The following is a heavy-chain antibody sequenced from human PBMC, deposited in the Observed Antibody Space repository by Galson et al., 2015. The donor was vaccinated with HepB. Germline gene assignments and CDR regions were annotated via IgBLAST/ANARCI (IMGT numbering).Heavy chain of an antibody. V-gene: IGHV1-2*04. CDR2: INPNSGGT. J-gene: IGHJ4*02. CDR3: AREVDSSGYGFDY. Sequence: SVKVSCKASGYTFTGYYMHWVRQAPGQGLEWMGWINPNSGGTNYAQKFQGWVTMTRDTSISTAYMELSRLRSDDTAVYYCAREVDSSGYGFDYWGQGTLVTVSS. CDR1: GYTFTGYY. D-gene: IGHD3-22*01.